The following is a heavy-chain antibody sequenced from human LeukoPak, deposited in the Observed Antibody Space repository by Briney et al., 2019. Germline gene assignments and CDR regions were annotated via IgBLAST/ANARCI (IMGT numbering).Heavy chain of an antibody. V-gene: IGHV1-69*13. J-gene: IGHJ4*02. Sequence: SVKVSCKTSGGTFSRFTISWVRQAPGQGFEWMGGVTPMFGTANFAQRFQGRVSITADESTSTAFMELSSLRFEDTAVYYCAREWGLESSGFYYAYWGQGTLVTVSS. CDR2: VTPMFGTA. D-gene: IGHD3-22*01. CDR1: GGTFSRFT. CDR3: AREWGLESSGFYYAY.